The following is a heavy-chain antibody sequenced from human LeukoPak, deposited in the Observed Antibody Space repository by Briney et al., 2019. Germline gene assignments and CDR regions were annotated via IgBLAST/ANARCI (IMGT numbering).Heavy chain of an antibody. CDR3: ARDSVLLRFLELSDSYYYYYMDV. Sequence: ASVKVSCKASGYTFTGYYMHWVRQAPGQGLEWMGIINPSGGSTSYAQKFRGRVTMTRDTSTSTVYMELSSLRSEDTAVYYCARDSVLLRFLELSDSYYYYYMDVWGKGTTVTVSS. CDR2: INPSGGST. V-gene: IGHV1-46*01. D-gene: IGHD3-3*01. CDR1: GYTFTGYY. J-gene: IGHJ6*03.